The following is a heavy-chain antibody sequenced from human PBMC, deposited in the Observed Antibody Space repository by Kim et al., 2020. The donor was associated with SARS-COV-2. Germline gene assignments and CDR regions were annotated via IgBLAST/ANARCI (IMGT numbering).Heavy chain of an antibody. J-gene: IGHJ4*02. D-gene: IGHD3-22*01. Sequence: YYEGSVKGRFTISRDNSKNTLYLQMNSLRAEDTAVYYCASAPRGGYYFDYWGQGTLVTVSS. CDR3: ASAPRGGYYFDY. V-gene: IGHV3-53*01.